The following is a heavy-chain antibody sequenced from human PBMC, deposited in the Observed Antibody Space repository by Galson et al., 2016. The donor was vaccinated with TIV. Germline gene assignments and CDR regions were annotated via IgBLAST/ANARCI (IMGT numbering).Heavy chain of an antibody. D-gene: IGHD3-22*01. J-gene: IGHJ6*02. CDR3: ARDRGSMTMILVVDYHYGMDV. V-gene: IGHV1-18*04. Sequence: SVKVSCKASGYTFRNYGFSWVRQAPGQGLEWLGWISSYNGDTNYAHNLRGRLTMTTDSSTTTASMELRGLRSDDTAVYFCARDRGSMTMILVVDYHYGMDVWGQGTTVTVSS. CDR1: GYTFRNYG. CDR2: ISSYNGDT.